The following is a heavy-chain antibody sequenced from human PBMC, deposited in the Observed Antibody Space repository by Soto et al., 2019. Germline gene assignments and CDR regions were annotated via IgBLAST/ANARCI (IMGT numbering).Heavy chain of an antibody. CDR2: INDDGRST. V-gene: IGHV3-74*01. CDR1: GFTFSDYW. J-gene: IGHJ4*02. D-gene: IGHD6-13*01. Sequence: GGSLRLSCAASGFTFSDYWIYWVRQVPGKGPVWVSGINDDGRSTNYADSVKGRFAISRDNAKNTVSLQMNSLRVEDTAVYYCARSLGSSSSPYWGQGTLVTVSS. CDR3: ARSLGSSSSPY.